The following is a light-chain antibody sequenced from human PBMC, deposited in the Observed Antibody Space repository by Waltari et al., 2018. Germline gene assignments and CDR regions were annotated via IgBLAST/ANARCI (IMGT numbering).Light chain of an antibody. CDR1: QTISNNH. J-gene: IGKJ2*01. V-gene: IGKV3-20*01. CDR3: QQFGGSPKYT. CDR2: AVS. Sequence: EIVLTQSPGTLSLSPGERATLSCRASQTISNNHLAWYQAKPGQAPRLLIYAVSHRATGIPDRFSGGGSGTDFTLTISRLEPEDFAVYYCQQFGGSPKYTFGQGTKLEIK.